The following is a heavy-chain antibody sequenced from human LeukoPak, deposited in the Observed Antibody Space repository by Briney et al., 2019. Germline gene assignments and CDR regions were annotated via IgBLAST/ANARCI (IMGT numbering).Heavy chain of an antibody. CDR3: ARVGFEYSSWAWLDY. J-gene: IGHJ4*02. V-gene: IGHV1-18*01. CDR2: ISAYNGNT. Sequence: ASVKVSCKASGYTFTSYGISWVRQAPGQGLEWMGWISAYNGNTNNAQTLQGRVTMTTDTSTKTAYMELRSLRSDDAAVYYCARVGFEYSSWAWLDYWGQGTLVTVSS. D-gene: IGHD6-6*01. CDR1: GYTFTSYG.